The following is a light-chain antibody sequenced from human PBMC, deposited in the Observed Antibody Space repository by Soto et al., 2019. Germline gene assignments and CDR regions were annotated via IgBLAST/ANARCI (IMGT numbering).Light chain of an antibody. Sequence: QAVVTQPPSVSGAPGQRVIISCTGSRSNIGAGYAVHWYRRLPGTAPKLLISGNNNRPSGVPDRFSGSKSGTSASLAIAGLQDDDEDDYFCQSYYSSMSIWVFGGGTKVTVL. CDR3: QSYYSSMSIWV. CDR2: GNN. CDR1: RSNIGAGYA. J-gene: IGLJ3*02. V-gene: IGLV1-40*01.